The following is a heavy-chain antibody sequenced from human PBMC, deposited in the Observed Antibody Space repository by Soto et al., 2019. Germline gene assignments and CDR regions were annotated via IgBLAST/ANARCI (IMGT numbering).Heavy chain of an antibody. V-gene: IGHV2-5*02. CDR3: AHRRGYYDSSGYWFDP. J-gene: IGHJ5*02. Sequence: QITLKESGPTLVKPTQTLTLTCTFSGFSLSTSGVGVGGIRQPPGKALEWLALIYWDADKRYSPSLKSRLTITKDPSNNQVVLTMTNMDPVDTATYYCAHRRGYYDSSGYWFDPWGQGTLVTVSS. D-gene: IGHD3-22*01. CDR1: GFSLSTSGVG. CDR2: IYWDADK.